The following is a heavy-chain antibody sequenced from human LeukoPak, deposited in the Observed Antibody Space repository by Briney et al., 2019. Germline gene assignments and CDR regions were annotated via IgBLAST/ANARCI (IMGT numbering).Heavy chain of an antibody. CDR1: GYTLTELS. J-gene: IGHJ4*02. CDR2: FDPEDGET. V-gene: IGHV1-24*01. D-gene: IGHD2-2*01. Sequence: ASVKVSCKVSGYTLTELSMHWVRQAPGKGLEWMGGFDPEDGETIYAQKFQGRVTITTDESTSTAYMELSSLRSEDTAVYYCARGGYQLLLSAWDYWGQGTLVTVSS. CDR3: ARGGYQLLLSAWDY.